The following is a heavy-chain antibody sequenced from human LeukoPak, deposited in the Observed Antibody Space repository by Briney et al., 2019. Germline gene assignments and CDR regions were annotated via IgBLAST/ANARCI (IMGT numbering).Heavy chain of an antibody. CDR3: ARGEVVAATNY. Sequence: SETLSLTCTVSGGSISSYYWSWIRQPPGKGLEWIGYIYYSGSTNYNPSLKSRVTISVDTSKNQFSLKLSSVTAADTAVYYCARGEVVAATNYWGQGTLVTVSS. CDR1: GGSISSYY. D-gene: IGHD2-15*01. J-gene: IGHJ4*02. CDR2: IYYSGST. V-gene: IGHV4-59*08.